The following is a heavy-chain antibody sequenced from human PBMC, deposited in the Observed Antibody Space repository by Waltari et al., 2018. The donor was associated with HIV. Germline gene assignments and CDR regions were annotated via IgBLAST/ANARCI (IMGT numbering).Heavy chain of an antibody. CDR3: ARAYYYDSSGYTY. V-gene: IGHV4-34*01. D-gene: IGHD3-22*01. CDR1: GGSFSGYY. Sequence: QVQLQQWGAGLLKPSETLSLTCAVYGGSFSGYYWSWIRQPPGKGLEWIGEINHSGSTNYNPSLKSRVTISVDTSKNQFSLKLSSVTAADTAVYYCARAYYYDSSGYTYWGQGTLVTVSS. CDR2: INHSGST. J-gene: IGHJ4*02.